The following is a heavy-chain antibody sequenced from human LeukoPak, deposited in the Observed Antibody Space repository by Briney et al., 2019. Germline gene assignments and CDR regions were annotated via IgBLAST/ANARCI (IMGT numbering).Heavy chain of an antibody. CDR2: IYHSGST. Sequence: PSETLSLTCTVSGYSISSGYYWGWIRQPPGKGLEWIGSIYHSGSTYYNPSLKSRVTISVDTSKNQFSLKLSSVTAADTAVYYCASFSGSYYDSSPNHWGQGTLVTVSS. V-gene: IGHV4-38-2*02. D-gene: IGHD3-22*01. CDR3: ASFSGSYYDSSPNH. CDR1: GYSISSGYY. J-gene: IGHJ5*02.